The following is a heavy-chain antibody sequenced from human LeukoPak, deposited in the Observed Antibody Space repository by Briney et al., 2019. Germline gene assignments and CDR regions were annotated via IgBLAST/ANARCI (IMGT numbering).Heavy chain of an antibody. D-gene: IGHD5-18*01. CDR2: ISNNGGST. CDR1: GFTFSSYA. J-gene: IGHJ4*02. Sequence: GGSLRLSCSASGFTFSSYAMHWVRQAPGKGLEYVSAISNNGGSTYYADSVKGRFTISRDNSKNTLYLQMSSLRAEDTAVYNCVKDYGETAMVTFGYWGQGTLVTVSS. V-gene: IGHV3-64D*06. CDR3: VKDYGETAMVTFGY.